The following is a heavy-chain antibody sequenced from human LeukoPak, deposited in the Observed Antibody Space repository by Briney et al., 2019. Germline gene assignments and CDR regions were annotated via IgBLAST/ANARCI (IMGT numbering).Heavy chain of an antibody. CDR1: GFTFSSFG. D-gene: IGHD3-10*01. Sequence: PGGSLRLSCAASGFTFSSFGMHWVRQAPGKGLEWVAIIWYNGRNETYADSVKGRFTISRDNSKNTLYLYMNSLRAEDTAVYYCARESRGELFAPPDYWGQGTLATVSS. J-gene: IGHJ4*02. CDR3: ARESRGELFAPPDY. V-gene: IGHV3-33*01. CDR2: IWYNGRNE.